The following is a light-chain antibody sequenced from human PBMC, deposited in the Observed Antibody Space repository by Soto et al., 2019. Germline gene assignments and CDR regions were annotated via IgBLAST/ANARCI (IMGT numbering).Light chain of an antibody. J-gene: IGKJ4*01. CDR2: GAS. Sequence: EIVLTQSPGTLSLSPGERATLSCRGSQSVSISYLAWYQQKPGQAPRQLIYGASSRATGIPDRFSGSGSGTDFTLTLTRLEPEDFAVYYCQHYRTSFGGGTRVEIK. CDR1: QSVSISY. V-gene: IGKV3-20*01. CDR3: QHYRTS.